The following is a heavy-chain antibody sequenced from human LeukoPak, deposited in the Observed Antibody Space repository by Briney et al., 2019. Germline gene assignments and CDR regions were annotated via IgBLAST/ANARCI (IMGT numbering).Heavy chain of an antibody. CDR3: ARDSRRYALEI. CDR2: INHSGST. CDR1: GGSFSGYY. V-gene: IGHV4-34*01. Sequence: SETLSLTCAVYGGSFSGYYWSWIRQPPGKGLEWIGKINHSGSTNYNPSLKSRVTISVETSKNQFSLKLSSVTAADTAVYYCARDSRRYALEIWGQGTLVTVSS. D-gene: IGHD2-2*01. J-gene: IGHJ4*02.